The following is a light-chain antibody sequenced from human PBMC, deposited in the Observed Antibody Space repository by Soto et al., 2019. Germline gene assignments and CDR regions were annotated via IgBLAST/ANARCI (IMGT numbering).Light chain of an antibody. J-gene: IGKJ2*02. V-gene: IGKV1-33*01. CDR2: DAS. CDR3: QQYDNLPLCT. CDR1: QDISNY. Sequence: DIQMTQSPSSLSASVGDRVTITRQASQDISNYLNWYQQKPGKAPKLLIYDASNLETGVPSRFSGSGSGTDFTFTISSLQPEDIATYYCQQYDNLPLCTFGQGTKLEIK.